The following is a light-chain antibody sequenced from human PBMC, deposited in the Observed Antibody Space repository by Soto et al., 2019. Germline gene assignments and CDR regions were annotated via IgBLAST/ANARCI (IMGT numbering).Light chain of an antibody. Sequence: QLVLTQPPSVSGAPGQRVTISCTGSSSNIGAGYDVHWYQQLPGTAPKLLIYGNSNRPSGVPDRFSGSKSGTSASLAITGLQAEDEADYYCQSYDSSLSGHVVFGGGTQLTV. CDR1: SSNIGAGYD. J-gene: IGLJ2*01. CDR2: GNS. V-gene: IGLV1-40*01. CDR3: QSYDSSLSGHVV.